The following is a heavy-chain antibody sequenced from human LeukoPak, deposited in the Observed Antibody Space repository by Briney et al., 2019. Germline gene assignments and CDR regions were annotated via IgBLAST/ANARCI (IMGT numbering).Heavy chain of an antibody. Sequence: ASVKVSCKTSGYTFTGYYMHWVRQAPGQGLEWMGWLNPNSGGTNYAQKFQGRVTMTRDTSISTAYMELSRLRSDDTAMYYCARSHSGSYLPSAFDIWGQGTMVTVSS. CDR2: LNPNSGGT. D-gene: IGHD1-26*01. V-gene: IGHV1-2*02. J-gene: IGHJ3*02. CDR1: GYTFTGYY. CDR3: ARSHSGSYLPSAFDI.